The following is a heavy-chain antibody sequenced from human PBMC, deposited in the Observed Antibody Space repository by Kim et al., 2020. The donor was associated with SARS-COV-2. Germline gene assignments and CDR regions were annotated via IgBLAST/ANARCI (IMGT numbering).Heavy chain of an antibody. D-gene: IGHD3-10*01. Sequence: EYAASVKGRFTISRDDSKSIAYLQMNSLKTEDTAVYYCTREVVRGVHKDYWGQGTLVTVSS. CDR3: TREVVRGVHKDY. V-gene: IGHV3-49*02. J-gene: IGHJ4*02.